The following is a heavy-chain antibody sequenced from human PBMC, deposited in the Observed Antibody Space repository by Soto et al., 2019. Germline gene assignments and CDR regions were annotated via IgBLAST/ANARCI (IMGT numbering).Heavy chain of an antibody. Sequence: SETLSLTCTVSGGSISSGGYYWSWLRQHQGKDLEWIGYNYYSGNTYYNPSLKGRVTISVDTSKNHFSLKLSSVTAADTAVYYCARHGSGGSCYGGGCVYYFDYWGQGTLVTVSS. D-gene: IGHD2-15*01. CDR2: NYYSGNT. V-gene: IGHV4-31*03. CDR1: GGSISSGGYY. CDR3: ARHGSGGSCYGGGCVYYFDY. J-gene: IGHJ4*02.